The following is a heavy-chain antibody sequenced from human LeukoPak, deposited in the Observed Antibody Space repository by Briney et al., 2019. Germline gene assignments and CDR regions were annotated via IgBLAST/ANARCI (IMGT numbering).Heavy chain of an antibody. V-gene: IGHV3-33*01. CDR1: GFTFSSYG. CDR3: ARGGLSRYYYYMDV. D-gene: IGHD6-25*01. J-gene: IGHJ6*03. Sequence: PGGSLRLSCAASGFTFSSYGMHWVRQAPGKGLEWVAVIWYDGSNKYYADSVKGRFTISRDNSKNTLYLQMNSLRAEDTAVYYCARGGLSRYYYYMDVWGEGTTVTVSS. CDR2: IWYDGSNK.